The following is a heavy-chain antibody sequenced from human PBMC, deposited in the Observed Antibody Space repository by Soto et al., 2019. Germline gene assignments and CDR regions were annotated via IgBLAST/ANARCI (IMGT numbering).Heavy chain of an antibody. V-gene: IGHV1-3*01. CDR1: GYTFTSYA. J-gene: IGHJ6*02. CDR3: ARDQLVSYYYYGMAV. CDR2: INAGNGNT. D-gene: IGHD6-6*01. Sequence: ASVKVSCKASGYTFTSYAMHWVRQAPGQRLEWMGWINAGNGNTKYSQKFQGRVTITRDTSASTAYMELSSLRSEDTAVYYCARDQLVSYYYYGMAVWGQGTTVTVSS.